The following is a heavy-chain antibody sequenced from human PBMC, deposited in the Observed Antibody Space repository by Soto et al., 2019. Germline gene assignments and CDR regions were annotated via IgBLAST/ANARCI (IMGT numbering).Heavy chain of an antibody. D-gene: IGHD5-12*01. V-gene: IGHV1-69*12. CDR3: ARGNHRWLQLWYFGL. CDR2: IIPIFGTA. J-gene: IGHJ2*01. CDR1: GGTFSSYT. Sequence: QVQLVQSGAEVKKPGSSVTVSCKASGGTFSSYTISVVRQAPGQGLEWMGWIIPIFGTANYAQKFQGRVTITADEFTSTAYMELSSLRSEDTAVYYCARGNHRWLQLWYFGLWGRGTLVTVSS.